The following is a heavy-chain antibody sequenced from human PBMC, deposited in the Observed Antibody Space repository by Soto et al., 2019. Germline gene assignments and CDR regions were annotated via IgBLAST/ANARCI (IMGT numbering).Heavy chain of an antibody. D-gene: IGHD3-10*01. CDR3: AKVGGLGSYYGWGMDV. CDR1: GFTFDEYA. V-gene: IGHV3-9*01. Sequence: EVQLVESGGGLVQPGRSLRLSCVASGFTFDEYAMHWVRQAPGKGLEWVSGVSWNSDTIGYADSVKGRFTIPRDNVKNSLYLQMNSLRPEDTALYYCAKVGGLGSYYGWGMDVWGQGTTVTVSS. J-gene: IGHJ6*02. CDR2: VSWNSDTI.